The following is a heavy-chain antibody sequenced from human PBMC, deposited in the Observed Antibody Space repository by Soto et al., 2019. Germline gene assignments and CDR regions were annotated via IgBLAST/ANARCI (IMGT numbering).Heavy chain of an antibody. CDR3: ARGITMIVVATFDY. D-gene: IGHD3-22*01. V-gene: IGHV1-69*13. Sequence: GASVKVSCKASGYTFTGYYMHWVRQAPGQGLEWMGGIIPIFGTANYAQKFQGRVTITADESTSTAYMELSSLRSEDTAVYYCARGITMIVVATFDYWGQGTLVTVSS. J-gene: IGHJ4*02. CDR1: GYTFTGYY. CDR2: IIPIFGTA.